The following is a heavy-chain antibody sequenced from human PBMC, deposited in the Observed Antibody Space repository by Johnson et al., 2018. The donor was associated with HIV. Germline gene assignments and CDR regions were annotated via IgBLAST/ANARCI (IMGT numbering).Heavy chain of an antibody. J-gene: IGHJ3*02. CDR2: IWYDGSNK. Sequence: VQLVESGGGVVQPGRSLRLSCGASGFTFNSYGMHWVRQAPGKGLEWVAVIWYDGSNKYYADSVKGRFTISRDNSKNTLYLQMNSLRAEDTAVYYCAREPRGPSSGSRIPDAFDIWGQGTMVTVSS. CDR3: AREPRGPSSGSRIPDAFDI. CDR1: GFTFNSYG. V-gene: IGHV3-30*19. D-gene: IGHD3-10*01.